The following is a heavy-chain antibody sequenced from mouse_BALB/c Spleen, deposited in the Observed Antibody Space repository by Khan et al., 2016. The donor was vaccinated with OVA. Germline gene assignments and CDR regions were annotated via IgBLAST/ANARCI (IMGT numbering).Heavy chain of an antibody. J-gene: IGHJ3*01. Sequence: QVQLQQSGPEPVRPGASVKISCKGSGYTFADSGMHWVRQSHAKSLEWIGVISTYYGNIKYNQKFEGRATMTVDKSSSTAYLELARLTSEDSAVYISTKDVISEFTYWGQGTLVTVSA. D-gene: IGHD2-4*01. CDR3: TKDVISEFTY. CDR1: GYTFADSG. V-gene: IGHV1S137*01. CDR2: ISTYYGNI.